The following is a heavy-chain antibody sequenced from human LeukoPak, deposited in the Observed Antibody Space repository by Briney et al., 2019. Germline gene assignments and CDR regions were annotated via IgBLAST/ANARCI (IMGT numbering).Heavy chain of an antibody. J-gene: IGHJ4*02. CDR1: GFTFSSYP. CDR3: AKGYYGSGSYPRHFDY. V-gene: IGHV3-23*01. Sequence: GGSLRLSCAASGFTFSSYPMSWVRQAPGKVLEWVSGISASGGTTYYADSVKGRFTISRDNSKNTLSLQMNSLRAEDTAVYYCAKGYYGSGSYPRHFDYWGQGTLVTVSS. CDR2: ISASGGTT. D-gene: IGHD3-10*01.